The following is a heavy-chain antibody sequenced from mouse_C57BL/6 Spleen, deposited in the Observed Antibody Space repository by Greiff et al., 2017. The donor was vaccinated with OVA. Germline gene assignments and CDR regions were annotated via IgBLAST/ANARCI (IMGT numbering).Heavy chain of an antibody. V-gene: IGHV5-9-1*02. D-gene: IGHD1-1*01. J-gene: IGHJ1*03. CDR1: GFTFSSYA. CDR3: TSHYYYGSSLYWYFDV. CDR2: ISSGGDYI. Sequence: EVKLQESGEGLVKPGGSLKLSCAASGFTFSSYAMSWVRQTPEKRLEWVAYISSGGDYIYYADTVKGRFTISRDNARNSLYLQMSSLKSEGTAMYYCTSHYYYGSSLYWYFDVWGTGTTVTVSS.